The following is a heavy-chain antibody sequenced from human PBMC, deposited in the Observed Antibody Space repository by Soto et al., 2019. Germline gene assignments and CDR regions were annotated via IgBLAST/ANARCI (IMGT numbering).Heavy chain of an antibody. D-gene: IGHD4-17*01. CDR3: ARVKTVTTSYYYYGMDV. CDR2: IIPIFGTA. Sequence: SVKVSCKASGGTFSSYSISCVRQAPGQGLEWMGGIIPIFGTANYAQKFQGRVTITADESTSTAYMELRSLRSEDTAVYYCARVKTVTTSYYYYGMDVWGQGTTVTVSS. V-gene: IGHV1-69*13. CDR1: GGTFSSYS. J-gene: IGHJ6*02.